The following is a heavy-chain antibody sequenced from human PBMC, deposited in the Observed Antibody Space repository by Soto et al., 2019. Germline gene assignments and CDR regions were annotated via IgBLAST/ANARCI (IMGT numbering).Heavy chain of an antibody. CDR1: GFTFSSYS. Sequence: GGSLRLSCAASGFTFSSYSMNWVRQAPGKGLEWVSYISSSSTIYYADSVKGRFTISRDNAKNSLYLQMNSLRDEDTAVYYCARDLTYNWNYFDYWGQGTLVTVSS. J-gene: IGHJ4*02. D-gene: IGHD1-20*01. CDR3: ARDLTYNWNYFDY. V-gene: IGHV3-48*02. CDR2: ISSSSTI.